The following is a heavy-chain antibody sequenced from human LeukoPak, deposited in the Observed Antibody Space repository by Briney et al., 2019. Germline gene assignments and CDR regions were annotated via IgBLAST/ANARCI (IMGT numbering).Heavy chain of an antibody. CDR3: AKAYGYSSSWTSNYYFYGLDV. D-gene: IGHD6-13*01. Sequence: PGRSLRLSCAASGFTFSSYGMHWVRQAPGKGLEWVSAITDSDSGTYYADSVKGRFTISRDNSKNTLYLQMNSLRAEDTAVYYCAKAYGYSSSWTSNYYFYGLDVWGQGTTVTVSS. CDR1: GFTFSSYG. J-gene: IGHJ6*02. CDR2: ITDSDSGT. V-gene: IGHV3-23*01.